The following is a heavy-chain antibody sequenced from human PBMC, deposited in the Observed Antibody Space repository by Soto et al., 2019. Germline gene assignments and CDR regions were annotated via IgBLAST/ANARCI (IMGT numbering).Heavy chain of an antibody. Sequence: ASVKVSCKASGYTFTSYYMHWVRQAPGQGLEWMGIINPSGGSTSYAQKFQGRVTMTRDTSTSTVYMELSSLRSEDTAVYYCARVLPGFWSGPSWFDPWGQGTLVTVSS. D-gene: IGHD3-3*01. CDR1: GYTFTSYY. CDR3: ARVLPGFWSGPSWFDP. CDR2: INPSGGST. J-gene: IGHJ5*02. V-gene: IGHV1-46*01.